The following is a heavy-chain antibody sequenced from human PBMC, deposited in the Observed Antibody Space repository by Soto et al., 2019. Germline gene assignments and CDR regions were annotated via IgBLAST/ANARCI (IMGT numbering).Heavy chain of an antibody. CDR1: GFTFSSYW. D-gene: IGHD6-19*01. Sequence: GGSLRLSCADSGFTFSSYWMSWVRQAPGKGLEWVANIKQDGSEKYYVDSVKGRFTISRDNAKNSLYLQMNSLRAEDTAVYYCARVVAVAGLFDYWGQGTLVTVSS. CDR2: IKQDGSEK. J-gene: IGHJ4*02. V-gene: IGHV3-7*01. CDR3: ARVVAVAGLFDY.